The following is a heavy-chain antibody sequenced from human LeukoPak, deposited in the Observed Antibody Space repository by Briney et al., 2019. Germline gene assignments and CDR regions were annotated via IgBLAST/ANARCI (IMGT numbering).Heavy chain of an antibody. CDR3: ARVAVAGNYYYMDV. Sequence: ASVKVSCKASGYTFTSYDINWVRQAPGQGLEWMGWMNPNSGNTGYAQKFQGRVTITRNTSISTAYMELSSLRSEDTAVYYCARVAVAGNYYYMDVWGKGTTVTISS. CDR1: GYTFTSYD. J-gene: IGHJ6*03. V-gene: IGHV1-8*03. D-gene: IGHD6-19*01. CDR2: MNPNSGNT.